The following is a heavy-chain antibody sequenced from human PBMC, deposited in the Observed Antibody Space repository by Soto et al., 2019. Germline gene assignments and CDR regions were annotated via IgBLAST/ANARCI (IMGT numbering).Heavy chain of an antibody. Sequence: GGSLRLSCAASGFTFSNYWMHWVRQGPGQGLMWVSRINTDGSRTTYADSVKGRFAISRDNVKNTVYLQVNSLRVEDTAVYYCARVKLGSYDWFYPWGQGTLVTVSS. V-gene: IGHV3-74*01. CDR3: ARVKLGSYDWFYP. CDR1: GFTFSNYW. J-gene: IGHJ5*02. CDR2: INTDGSRT. D-gene: IGHD3-16*01.